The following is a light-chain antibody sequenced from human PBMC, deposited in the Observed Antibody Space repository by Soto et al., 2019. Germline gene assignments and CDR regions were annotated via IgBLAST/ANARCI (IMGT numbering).Light chain of an antibody. CDR2: TNN. CDR1: SADIGSSN. J-gene: IGLJ1*01. V-gene: IGLV1-44*01. Sequence: QAFLTQPPSASGTPGQRVTISCSGSSADIGSSNVNWYQQLPGAAPKLLIYTNNQRPSGVPDRFSGSKSGTSASLAISGLQSEDEADYYCAAWDDSLNGRVFGTGTKVTVL. CDR3: AAWDDSLNGRV.